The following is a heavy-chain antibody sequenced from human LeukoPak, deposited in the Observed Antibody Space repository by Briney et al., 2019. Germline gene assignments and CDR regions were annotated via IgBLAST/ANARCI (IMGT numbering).Heavy chain of an antibody. V-gene: IGHV4-39*07. Sequence: SETLSLTCTVSGGSISSSSYYWGWIRQPPGKGLEWIGSIYYSGSTYYNPSLKSRVTISVDTSMNQFSLKLSSVTAADTAVYYCARDGYCSSTSCPSLFDPWGQGTLVTVSS. J-gene: IGHJ5*02. D-gene: IGHD2-2*03. CDR1: GGSISSSSYY. CDR2: IYYSGST. CDR3: ARDGYCSSTSCPSLFDP.